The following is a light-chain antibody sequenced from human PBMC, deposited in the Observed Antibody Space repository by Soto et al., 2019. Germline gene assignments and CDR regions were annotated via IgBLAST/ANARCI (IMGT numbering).Light chain of an antibody. CDR1: SSNIGAGFD. Sequence: QSVLTQPPSVSGVPGQRVTISCTGSSSNIGAGFDVHWYHQIAGTAPKLLIYGNSNRPSGVPDRFSGSKSGTSASLAINGLQAEDEAHHYCQSYDNSLSGSWVFGGGTKLTVL. CDR2: GNS. CDR3: QSYDNSLSGSWV. J-gene: IGLJ3*02. V-gene: IGLV1-40*01.